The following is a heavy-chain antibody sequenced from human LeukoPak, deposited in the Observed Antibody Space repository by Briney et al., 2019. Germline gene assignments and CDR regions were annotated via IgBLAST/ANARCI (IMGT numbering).Heavy chain of an antibody. V-gene: IGHV4-30-4*08. J-gene: IGHJ4*02. CDR1: GGSISSGDYY. CDR3: ARDPSVLLRLYYFDY. Sequence: PSETLSLTCTVSGGSISSGDYYWSWIRQPPGKGLEWTGYIYYSGSTYYNPSLKSRVTISVDTSKNQFSLKLSSVTAADTAVYYCARDPSVLLRLYYFDYWGQGTLVTVSS. CDR2: IYYSGST. D-gene: IGHD3-10*01.